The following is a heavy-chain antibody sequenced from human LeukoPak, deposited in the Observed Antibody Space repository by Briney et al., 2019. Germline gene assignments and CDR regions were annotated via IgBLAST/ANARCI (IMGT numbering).Heavy chain of an antibody. CDR1: GYSLSDLS. V-gene: IGHV1-24*01. CDR3: TTTEYSSGYRDL. J-gene: IGHJ5*02. CDR2: FDPQDDET. D-gene: IGHD5-18*01. Sequence: APVKVSCKVSGYSLSDLSIHWVRQAPGKGLEGMGGFDPQDDETIYAQKFQGRVTMTEDTSTDAAYMELTRLRSEDTAVYYCTTTEYSSGYRDLWGQGTLVTVSS.